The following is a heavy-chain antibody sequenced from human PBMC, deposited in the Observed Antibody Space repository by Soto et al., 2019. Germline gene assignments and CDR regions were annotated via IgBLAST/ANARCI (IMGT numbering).Heavy chain of an antibody. CDR2: IKSKTDGGTT. Sequence: EVQLVESGGGLVKPGGSLRLSCAASGFTFSNAWMSWVRQAPGKGLEWVGRIKSKTDGGTTDYAAPVKGRFTISRDDSNNRLYLQMNSLKTEDTAVYYCTTGDIVVVVAATHRGDAFDIWGRGTMVTVSS. V-gene: IGHV3-15*01. CDR3: TTGDIVVVVAATHRGDAFDI. D-gene: IGHD2-15*01. J-gene: IGHJ3*02. CDR1: GFTFSNAW.